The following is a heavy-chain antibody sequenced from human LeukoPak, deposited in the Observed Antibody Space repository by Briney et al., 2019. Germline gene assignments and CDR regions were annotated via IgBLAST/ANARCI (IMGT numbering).Heavy chain of an antibody. J-gene: IGHJ5*02. CDR2: IYTSGST. D-gene: IGHD3-10*01. CDR1: GGSISSYY. CDR3: ARDGSGSYYGYNWFDP. V-gene: IGHV4-4*07. Sequence: PSETLSLTCTVSGGSISSYYWSWIRQPAGKGLEWIGRIYTSGSTNYNPSLKSRVTMSVDTSKNQFSLMLSSVTAADTAVYYCARDGSGSYYGYNWFDPWGQGTLVTVSS.